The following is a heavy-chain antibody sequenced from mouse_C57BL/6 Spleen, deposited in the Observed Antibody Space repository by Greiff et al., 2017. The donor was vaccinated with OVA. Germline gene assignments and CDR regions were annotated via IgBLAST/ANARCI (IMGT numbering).Heavy chain of an antibody. CDR2: ISYDGSN. CDR1: GYSITSGYY. V-gene: IGHV3-6*01. J-gene: IGHJ1*03. D-gene: IGHD2-12*01. CDR3: ARRGSSYVSYWYFDV. Sequence: VQLQQSGPGLVKPSQSLSLTCSVTGYSITSGYYWNWIRQFPGNKLEWMGYISYDGSNNYNPSLKNRISITRDTSKNQFFLKLNSVTTEDTATYYCARRGSSYVSYWYFDVWGTGTTVTVSS.